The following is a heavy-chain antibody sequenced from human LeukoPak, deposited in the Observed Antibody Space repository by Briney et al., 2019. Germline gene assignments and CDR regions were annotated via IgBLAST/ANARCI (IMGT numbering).Heavy chain of an antibody. J-gene: IGHJ6*03. V-gene: IGHV4-39*07. Sequence: PSETLSLTCTVSGGSISSSSYYWGWIRQPPGKGLEWIGSIYYSGSTYYNPSLKSRVTISVDTSKNQFSLKLSSVTAADTAVYYCARGGGSSGYEQGTSYYYYMDVWGKGTTVTVSS. CDR3: ARGGGSSGYEQGTSYYYYMDV. CDR2: IYYSGST. D-gene: IGHD5-12*01. CDR1: GGSISSSSYY.